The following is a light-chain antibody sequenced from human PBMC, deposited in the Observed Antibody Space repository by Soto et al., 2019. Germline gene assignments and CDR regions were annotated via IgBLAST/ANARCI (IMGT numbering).Light chain of an antibody. V-gene: IGKV1-39*01. CDR1: QSIGHS. J-gene: IGKJ1*01. Sequence: DIQMTQSPSSLSASAGDRLTITCRASQSIGHSLNWYQQKPEKAPKPLIYAASSLQSGVPSRFSGSGSGTDFTLTISSLQRDDFVTYYCQQSSITPPTFGQGTKVEI. CDR2: AAS. CDR3: QQSSITPPT.